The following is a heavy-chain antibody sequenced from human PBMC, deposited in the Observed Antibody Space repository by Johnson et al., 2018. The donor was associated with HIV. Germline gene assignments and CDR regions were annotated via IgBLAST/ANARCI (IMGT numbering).Heavy chain of an antibody. CDR2: INWSGSST. V-gene: IGHV3-20*04. Sequence: VQLVESGGGLVQPGGSLRLSCAASGFTFHDYGMTWVRQAPGKGLEWVSGINWSGSSTAYADSAKGGFSISREDAKDALYLQLNRLRAEDTALYYCARDRRNYYDSSGYPDYDAFDIWGQGTMVTVSS. CDR1: GFTFHDYG. D-gene: IGHD3-22*01. J-gene: IGHJ3*02. CDR3: ARDRRNYYDSSGYPDYDAFDI.